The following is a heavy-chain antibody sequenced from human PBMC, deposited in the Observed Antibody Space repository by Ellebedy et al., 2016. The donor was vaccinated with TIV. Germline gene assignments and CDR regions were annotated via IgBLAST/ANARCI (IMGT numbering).Heavy chain of an antibody. V-gene: IGHV3-23*01. Sequence: GESLKISCAASGFTFSPYAMAWVRQAPGKGLEWVSGIVGSGAQKYADSVKGRFTISRDHSKNMLYLQMNSLRAEDTAVYYCAKSSNFWSGDFDYWGQGTLVTVSS. D-gene: IGHD3-3*01. CDR3: AKSSNFWSGDFDY. J-gene: IGHJ4*02. CDR1: GFTFSPYA. CDR2: IVGSGA.